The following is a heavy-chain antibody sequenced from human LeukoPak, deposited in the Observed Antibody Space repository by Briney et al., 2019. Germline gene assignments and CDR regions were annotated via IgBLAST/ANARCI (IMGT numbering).Heavy chain of an antibody. V-gene: IGHV4-30-2*01. CDR3: ARAPYLTGNNWFDP. D-gene: IGHD3-9*01. J-gene: IGHJ5*02. CDR2: IYHSGST. CDR1: GGSISSGGYS. Sequence: SETLSLTCAASGGSISSGGYSWSWIRQPPGKGLEWIGYIYHSGSTYYNPSLKSRVTISVDRSKNQFSLKLGSVTAADTAVYYCARAPYLTGNNWFDPWGQGTLVTVSS.